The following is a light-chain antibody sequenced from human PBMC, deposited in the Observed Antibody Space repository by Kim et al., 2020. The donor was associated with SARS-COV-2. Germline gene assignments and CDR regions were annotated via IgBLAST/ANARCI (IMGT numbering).Light chain of an antibody. Sequence: SVSPGQTASSTCSGDKLGDKYAFWYQQKPGQTPVLVIYYDDKRPSEIPERFSGSTSGNTATLTISGTQTMDEASYFCQAWDSSTAVFGGGTKLTVL. CDR1: KLGDKY. J-gene: IGLJ2*01. CDR2: YDD. CDR3: QAWDSSTAV. V-gene: IGLV3-1*01.